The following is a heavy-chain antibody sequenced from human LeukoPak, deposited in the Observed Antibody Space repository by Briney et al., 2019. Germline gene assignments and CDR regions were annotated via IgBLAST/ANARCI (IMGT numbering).Heavy chain of an antibody. D-gene: IGHD2-2*01. Sequence: SVKVSCKASGGTFTNYAFSWVRQAPGQGLEWMGRIIPMSGTIYYAQKFQGRVTITADRSTDTAYMELNSLRSEDTAVIYCARDCSSASCYERGSYFYFYMDIWGSGTTVTVSS. CDR2: IIPMSGTI. V-gene: IGHV1-69*06. J-gene: IGHJ6*03. CDR3: ARDCSSASCYERGSYFYFYMDI. CDR1: GGTFTNYA.